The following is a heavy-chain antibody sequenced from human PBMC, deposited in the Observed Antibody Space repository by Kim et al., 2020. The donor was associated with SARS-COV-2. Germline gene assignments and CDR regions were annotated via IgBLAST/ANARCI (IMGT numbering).Heavy chain of an antibody. D-gene: IGHD3-10*01. Sequence: GGSLRLSCAASGFTFSSYAMSWVRQAPGKGLEWVSAISGSGGSTYYADSVKGRFTISRDNSKNTLYLQMNSLRAEDTAVYYCANHMVRGVITYYFDYWGRGTLVTVSS. J-gene: IGHJ4*02. CDR3: ANHMVRGVITYYFDY. CDR1: GFTFSSYA. CDR2: ISGSGGST. V-gene: IGHV3-23*01.